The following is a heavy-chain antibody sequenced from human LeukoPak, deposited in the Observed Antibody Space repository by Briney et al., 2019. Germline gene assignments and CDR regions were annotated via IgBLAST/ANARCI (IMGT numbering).Heavy chain of an antibody. CDR3: ARADYLYYYYYGMDV. J-gene: IGHJ6*04. Sequence: PSETLSLTCTVSGGSISSGYYYWSWIRQPPGQGLEWIGYIYYSGSTHYNPSLRSRVTISVDTSKNQFSLKLSSVTAADTAVYYCARADYLYYYYYGMDVWGKGTTVTVSS. D-gene: IGHD4-11*01. CDR1: GGSISSGYYY. V-gene: IGHV4-30-4*01. CDR2: IYYSGST.